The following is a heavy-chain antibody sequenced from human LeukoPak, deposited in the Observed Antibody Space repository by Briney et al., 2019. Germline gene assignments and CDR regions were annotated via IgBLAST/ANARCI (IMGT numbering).Heavy chain of an antibody. CDR2: INGGGAYT. Sequence: PGGSLRLSCAASGFTFSSYAMSWVRQAPGKGLEWVSTINGGGAYTYYADSVKGRFTISRDNSKNTLYLQMTSLTAEDTAIYYCANGIAAARGHYFDYWGQGTLVTVSS. V-gene: IGHV3-23*01. CDR3: ANGIAAARGHYFDY. J-gene: IGHJ4*02. D-gene: IGHD6-13*01. CDR1: GFTFSSYA.